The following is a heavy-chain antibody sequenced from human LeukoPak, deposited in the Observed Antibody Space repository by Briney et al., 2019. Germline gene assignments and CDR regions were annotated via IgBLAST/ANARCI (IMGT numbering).Heavy chain of an antibody. CDR3: GRDAVVSYYYDSSGYYYGMDV. V-gene: IGHV4-59*01. CDR2: IYYSGST. J-gene: IGHJ6*02. Sequence: SETLSLTCTVSGGSISSYYWSWIRQPPGKGLEWIGYIYYSGSTNYNPSLKSRVTISVDTSKNQFSLKLSSVTAADTAVYYCGRDAVVSYYYDSSGYYYGMDVWGQGTTVTVSS. CDR1: GGSISSYY. D-gene: IGHD3-22*01.